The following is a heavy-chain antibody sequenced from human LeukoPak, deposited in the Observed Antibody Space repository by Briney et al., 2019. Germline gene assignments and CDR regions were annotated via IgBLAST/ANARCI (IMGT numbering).Heavy chain of an antibody. D-gene: IGHD5-18*01. J-gene: IGHJ6*03. V-gene: IGHV3-48*01. Sequence: PGGSLRLSCAASGFTFSSYSMNWVRQAPGKGLEWVSCISSSSSTMYYADSVKGRFTISRDNAKNSLYLQMNSLRAEDTAVYYCARDGGYRPPYYYYYMDVWGKGTTVTVSS. CDR1: GFTFSSYS. CDR3: ARDGGYRPPYYYYYMDV. CDR2: ISSSSSTM.